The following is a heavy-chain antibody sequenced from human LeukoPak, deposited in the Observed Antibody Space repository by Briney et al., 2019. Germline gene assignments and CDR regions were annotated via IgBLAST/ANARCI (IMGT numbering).Heavy chain of an antibody. CDR2: IKEDGSIQ. Sequence: GGSLRLSCVASGFTFSSYWMTWVRQAPGKGLEWLANIKEDGSIQYYLDSVRGRFTISRDNAKTSVYLQPNSLRADDTAVYYCARDVWTGVAVSDYWGQGTLVTVSS. CDR3: ARDVWTGVAVSDY. J-gene: IGHJ4*02. CDR1: GFTFSSYW. V-gene: IGHV3-7*01. D-gene: IGHD6-19*01.